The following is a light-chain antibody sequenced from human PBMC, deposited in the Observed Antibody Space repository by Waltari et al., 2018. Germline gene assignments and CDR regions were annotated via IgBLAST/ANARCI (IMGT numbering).Light chain of an antibody. CDR1: QSVSSN. J-gene: IGKJ4*01. Sequence: ETVVTQSPATLSVSPGERATLSCRASQSVSSNLAWDQQKPGQAPRLRIYDASTRATGIPARFSGSGSGTEFTHTISSLQAEDPAVYYCQQYHNWPRTFGGGTKVEIK. CDR2: DAS. V-gene: IGKV3-15*01. CDR3: QQYHNWPRT.